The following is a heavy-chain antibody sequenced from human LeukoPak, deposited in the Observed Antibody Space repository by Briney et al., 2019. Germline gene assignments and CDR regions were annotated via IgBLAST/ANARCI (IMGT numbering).Heavy chain of an antibody. CDR2: INPNSGGT. J-gene: IGHJ4*02. CDR1: GYTFTGYY. D-gene: IGHD5-12*01. V-gene: IGHV1-2*02. CDR3: AREPVSTLDIVATSFDY. Sequence: ASVKVSCKASGYTFTGYYMHWVRQAPGQGLEWMGWINPNSGGTNYAQKFQGRVTMTRDTSISTAYMELSRLRSDDTAVYYCAREPVSTLDIVATSFDYWGQGTLVTVSS.